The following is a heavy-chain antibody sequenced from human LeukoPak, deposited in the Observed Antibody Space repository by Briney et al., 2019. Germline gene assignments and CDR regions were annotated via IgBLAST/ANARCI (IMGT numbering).Heavy chain of an antibody. V-gene: IGHV3-48*03. D-gene: IGHD1-26*01. J-gene: IGHJ4*02. Sequence: PGGSLRLSCAASGFTFSSYEMNWVRQAPGKGLEWVSYISSSGSTIYYADSVKGRFTISRDNAKNSLYLQMNSLRAEDTAVYYCARGLKIVGATPVFDYWGQGTLVTVSS. CDR1: GFTFSSYE. CDR2: ISSSGSTI. CDR3: ARGLKIVGATPVFDY.